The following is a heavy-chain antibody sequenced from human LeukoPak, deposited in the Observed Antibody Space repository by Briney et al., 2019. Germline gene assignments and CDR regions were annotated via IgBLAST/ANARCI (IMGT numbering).Heavy chain of an antibody. CDR3: AREDSSSWYGVNWFDP. Sequence: ASVKVSCKASGYTFTGYYMHWVRQAPGQGLEWMGWINTNTGNPTYAQGFTGRFVFSLDTSVSTAYLQISSLKAEDTAVYYCAREDSSSWYGVNWFDPWGQGTLVTVSS. D-gene: IGHD6-13*01. J-gene: IGHJ5*02. CDR1: GYTFTGYY. V-gene: IGHV7-4-1*02. CDR2: INTNTGNP.